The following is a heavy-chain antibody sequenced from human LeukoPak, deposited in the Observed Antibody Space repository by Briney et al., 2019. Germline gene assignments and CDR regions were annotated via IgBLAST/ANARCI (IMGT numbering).Heavy chain of an antibody. CDR3: ARFPTGFDY. J-gene: IGHJ4*02. D-gene: IGHD4-17*01. CDR2: IKQDGSEQ. V-gene: IGHV3-7*05. CDR1: GFPFNKFW. Sequence: GGSLRLSCAASGFPFNKFWMSWVRQAPGKGLEWVASIKQDGSEQFYVDSVKGRCTISRDNAKNSLYLQMNSLRAEDTAMYYCARFPTGFDYWGQGTLVTVA.